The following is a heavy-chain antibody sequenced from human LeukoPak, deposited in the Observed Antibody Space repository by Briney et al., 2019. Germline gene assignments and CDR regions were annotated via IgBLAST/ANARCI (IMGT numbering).Heavy chain of an antibody. CDR1: GFTFSNYW. D-gene: IGHD3-10*01. CDR3: GGFGYEAAVDL. Sequence: PGGSLRLSCAASGFTFSNYWMRWVRQAPGQGPEFLANIKPTGSATYYVDAVKGRFTISRDNAQNLLFLQMNSLRGEDTGLYYCGGFGYEAAVDLWGRGTLVTVSS. CDR2: IKPTGSAT. J-gene: IGHJ4*02. V-gene: IGHV3-7*01.